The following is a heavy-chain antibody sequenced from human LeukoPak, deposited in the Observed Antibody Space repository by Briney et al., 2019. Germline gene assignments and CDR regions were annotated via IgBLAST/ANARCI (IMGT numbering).Heavy chain of an antibody. J-gene: IGHJ6*03. V-gene: IGHV4-59*01. CDR3: ARTGYSSSWPPGYYYYYMDV. D-gene: IGHD6-13*01. CDR1: GCSISSYY. CDR2: INYSGST. Sequence: SETLSLTCTVSGCSISSYYWSWIRQPPGKGLEWIGYINYSGSTNYNPSLKSRVTISVDTSKNQFSLKLRSVTAADTAVYYCARTGYSSSWPPGYYYYYMDVWGEGTTVTVSS.